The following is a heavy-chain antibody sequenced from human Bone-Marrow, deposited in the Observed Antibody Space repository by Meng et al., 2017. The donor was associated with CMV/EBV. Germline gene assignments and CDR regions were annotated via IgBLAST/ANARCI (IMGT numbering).Heavy chain of an antibody. D-gene: IGHD1-14*01. Sequence: GGSLRLSCAASGFTFSIYWMSWVRQAPGKGLEWVANIKQDGSEKYYVDSVWGRFAISKDNAKNSLYLQMNSLRAEDTAVYYCARDYLDSNHTGGLDVWGQGTTVTVSS. J-gene: IGHJ6*02. V-gene: IGHV3-7*01. CDR2: IKQDGSEK. CDR1: GFTFSIYW. CDR3: ARDYLDSNHTGGLDV.